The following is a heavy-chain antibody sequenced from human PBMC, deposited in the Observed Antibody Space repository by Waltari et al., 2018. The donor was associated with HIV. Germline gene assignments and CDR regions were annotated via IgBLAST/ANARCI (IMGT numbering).Heavy chain of an antibody. J-gene: IGHJ4*02. CDR1: GGSISSYY. CDR2: IYYSGSI. V-gene: IGHV4-59*01. D-gene: IGHD1-20*01. CDR3: ARGPWTPRDNSFSFDS. Sequence: QVQLQESGPGLVKPSETLSLTCIVSGGSISSYYCSWIRQPPGKGLEWIAYIYYSGSINYNPAVNSRVTVSVDTSKNQFSLKLTSVTAADSAVYYCARGPWTPRDNSFSFDSWGQGTLVTVSS.